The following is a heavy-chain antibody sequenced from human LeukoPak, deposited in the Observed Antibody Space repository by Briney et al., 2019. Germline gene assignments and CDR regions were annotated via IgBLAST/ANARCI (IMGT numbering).Heavy chain of an antibody. CDR1: GGSISSSSYY. D-gene: IGHD2-15*01. J-gene: IGHJ6*03. Sequence: SETLSLTCTVSGGSISSSSYYWGWIRQPPGRGLEWIGRIYYSGSTYYNPSLKSRVTISVDTSKNQFPLQLSSVTAAVTAVYYCARGYCSGGSCYSYYYYNYMDVWGKGTTVTVSS. V-gene: IGHV4-39*06. CDR2: IYYSGST. CDR3: ARGYCSGGSCYSYYYYNYMDV.